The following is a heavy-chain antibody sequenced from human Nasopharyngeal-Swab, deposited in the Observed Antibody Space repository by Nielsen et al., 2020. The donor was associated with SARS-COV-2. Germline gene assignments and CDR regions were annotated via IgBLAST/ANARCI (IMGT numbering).Heavy chain of an antibody. D-gene: IGHD3-22*01. Sequence: GESLKISCKGSGYSFTSYWIGWVRQMPGKGLEWMGIIYPGDSDTRYSPSFQGQVTISADKSISTAYLQWSSLKASDTAMYYCARRLKDYNYCDSSGPDWYFDLWGRGTLVTVSS. V-gene: IGHV5-51*01. CDR2: IYPGDSDT. CDR1: GYSFTSYW. CDR3: ARRLKDYNYCDSSGPDWYFDL. J-gene: IGHJ2*01.